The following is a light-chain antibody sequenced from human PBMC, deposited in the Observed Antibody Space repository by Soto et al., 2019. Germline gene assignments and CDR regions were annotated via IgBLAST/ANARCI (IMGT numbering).Light chain of an antibody. CDR3: SSYTSRSTLDYV. V-gene: IGLV1-44*01. CDR1: NSNIGRST. J-gene: IGLJ1*01. CDR2: TNN. Sequence: QSVLTQPPSASETPGQRVTISCSGSNSNIGRSTVHWYQHLPGTAPKLLIYTNNQRPSGVPDRFSGSKSGTSASLAISGLQSEDEADYYCSSYTSRSTLDYVFGSGTKLTVL.